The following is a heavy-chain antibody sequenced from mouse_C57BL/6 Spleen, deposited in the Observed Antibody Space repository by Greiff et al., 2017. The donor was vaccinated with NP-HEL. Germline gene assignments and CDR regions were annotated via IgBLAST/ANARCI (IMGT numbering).Heavy chain of an antibody. Sequence: QVQLQQPGAELVMPGASVKLSCKASGYTFTSYWMHWVKQRPGQGLEWIGEIDPSDSYTNYNQKFKGKSTLTGDKSSSTAYMQLSSLTSEDSAVYYCARRGAFYYGSPRYCDVWGTGTTVTVSS. CDR2: IDPSDSYT. CDR3: ARRGAFYYGSPRYCDV. J-gene: IGHJ1*03. D-gene: IGHD1-1*01. V-gene: IGHV1-69*01. CDR1: GYTFTSYW.